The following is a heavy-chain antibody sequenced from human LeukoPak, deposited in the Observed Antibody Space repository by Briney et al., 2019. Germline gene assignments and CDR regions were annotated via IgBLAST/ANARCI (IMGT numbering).Heavy chain of an antibody. V-gene: IGHV1-69*05. Sequence: SVKVSCKASGDTFSSYAFSWVRQAPGQGLEWMGGIIPICGTDNYAHNNQGRVTITTDESTSTAYMELSSLRSEDTAVYYCARAQTYYYDSSGYYGTYNFDCWGQGTLVTVSS. CDR1: GDTFSSYA. D-gene: IGHD3-22*01. CDR3: ARAQTYYYDSSGYYGTYNFDC. CDR2: IIPICGTD. J-gene: IGHJ4*02.